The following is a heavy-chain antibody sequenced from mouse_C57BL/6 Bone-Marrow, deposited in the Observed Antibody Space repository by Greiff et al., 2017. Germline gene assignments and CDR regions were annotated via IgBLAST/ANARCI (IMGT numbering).Heavy chain of an antibody. Sequence: EVQRVESGGGLVKPGGSLKLSCAASGFTFSSYAMSWVRQTPEKRLEWVATISDGGSYTYYPDNVKGRFTISRDNAKNNLYLQMSHLKSEDTAIYYCARDDGYYPYYYAMDYWGQGTSVTVSS. V-gene: IGHV5-4*01. CDR2: ISDGGSYT. CDR3: ARDDGYYPYYYAMDY. J-gene: IGHJ4*01. D-gene: IGHD2-3*01. CDR1: GFTFSSYA.